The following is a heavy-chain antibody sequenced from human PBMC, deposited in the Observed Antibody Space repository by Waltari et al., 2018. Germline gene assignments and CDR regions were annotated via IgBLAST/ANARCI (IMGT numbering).Heavy chain of an antibody. D-gene: IGHD1-26*01. Sequence: EVQLLESGGGLVQPGGSLRLSCAASGFTFSGYAMSWVRQAPGKGRGWVSSISGSGGSTYYADPVKGRFTISRDNSKNTLYLQMNSLRAEDTAVYYCAKWGGSYWLSPPLSDSWGQGTLVTVSS. V-gene: IGHV3-23*01. CDR3: AKWGGSYWLSPPLSDS. CDR2: ISGSGGST. J-gene: IGHJ5*01. CDR1: GFTFSGYA.